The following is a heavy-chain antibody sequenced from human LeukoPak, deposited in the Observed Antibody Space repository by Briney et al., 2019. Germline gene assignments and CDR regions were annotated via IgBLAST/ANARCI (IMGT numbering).Heavy chain of an antibody. CDR3: TRQWGSSWLYYYYYYGMDV. V-gene: IGHV3-73*01. CDR2: IRSKANSYAT. Sequence: PGGSLRLSCAASGFTFSGSAMHWVRQASGKGLEWVGRIRSKANSYATAYAASVKGRFTISRDDSKNTAYLQMNSLKTEDTAVYYCTRQWGSSWLYYYYYYGMDVWGQGTTVTVSS. J-gene: IGHJ6*02. D-gene: IGHD6-13*01. CDR1: GFTFSGSA.